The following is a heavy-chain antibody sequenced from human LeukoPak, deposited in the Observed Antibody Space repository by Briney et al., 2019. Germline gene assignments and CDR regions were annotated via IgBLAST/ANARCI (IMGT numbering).Heavy chain of an antibody. D-gene: IGHD2-2*01. CDR3: AKDQGFGVPAAIVDY. CDR2: IRCDGSNK. CDR1: GFTFSSYG. J-gene: IGHJ4*02. Sequence: GGSLRLSCAASGFTFSSYGMHWVRQAPGKGLEWVAFIRCDGSNKYYADSVKGRFTISRDNSKNTLYLQMNSLRAEDTAVYYCAKDQGFGVPAAIVDYWGQGTLVTVSS. V-gene: IGHV3-30*02.